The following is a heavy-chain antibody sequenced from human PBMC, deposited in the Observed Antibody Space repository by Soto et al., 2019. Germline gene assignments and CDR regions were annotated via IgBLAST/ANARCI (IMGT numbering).Heavy chain of an antibody. V-gene: IGHV1-69*14. CDR2: IIPIFGTT. CDR3: ARDLGSGYDPGDY. CDR1: GDIFSGYS. J-gene: IGHJ4*02. Sequence: QVQLVQSGAEVKKPGSSVKVSCKTSGDIFSGYSISWVRQAPGQGLEWMGGIIPIFGTTNYAQRFHGRVTITADKSTXXXXXXXYSLKSEDTAVYYCARDLGSGYDPGDYWGQGTLVTVSS. D-gene: IGHD5-12*01.